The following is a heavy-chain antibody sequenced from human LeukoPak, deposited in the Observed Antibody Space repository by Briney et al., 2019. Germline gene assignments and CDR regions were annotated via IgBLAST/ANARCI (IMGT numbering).Heavy chain of an antibody. CDR2: ISSSGSTI. D-gene: IGHD3-10*01. CDR3: ARDGSNYYYGMDV. V-gene: IGHV3-48*03. J-gene: IGHJ6*04. CDR1: GFTFSSYE. Sequence: PGGSLRLSCAASGFTFSSYEMNWVRQALGKGLEWVSYISSSGSTIYYADSVKGRFTISRDNAKNSLYLQMNSLRAEDTAVYYCARDGSNYYYGMDVWGKGTTVTVSS.